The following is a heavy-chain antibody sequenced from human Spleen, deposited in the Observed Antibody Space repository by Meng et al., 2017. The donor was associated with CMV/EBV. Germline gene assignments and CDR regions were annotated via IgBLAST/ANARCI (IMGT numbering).Heavy chain of an antibody. V-gene: IGHV3-43*01. CDR1: GFSFDDYT. CDR2: ISWDGGRT. Sequence: GESLKISCAASGFSFDDYTMHWVRQAPGKGLEWVCLISWDGGRTYCADSVKGRFTISRDDSKNTLYLQLDSLGGADTAVYYCAKGQQPGYCSSVTCSVPFDYWGQGTLVTVSS. D-gene: IGHD2-2*01. J-gene: IGHJ4*02. CDR3: AKGQQPGYCSSVTCSVPFDY.